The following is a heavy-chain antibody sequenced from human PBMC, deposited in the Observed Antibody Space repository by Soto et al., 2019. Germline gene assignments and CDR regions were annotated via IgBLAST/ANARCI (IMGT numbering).Heavy chain of an antibody. J-gene: IGHJ5*02. V-gene: IGHV3-33*01. CDR1: GFTFSSYG. D-gene: IGHD6-13*01. CDR2: IWYDGSNK. Sequence: PGGSLRLSCAASGFTFSSYGMHWVRQAPGKGLEWVAVIWYDGSNKYYADSVKGRFTISRDNSKNTLYLQMNSLRAEDTAVYYCARDVRDSSTGDRFDPWGQGTLVTVSS. CDR3: ARDVRDSSTGDRFDP.